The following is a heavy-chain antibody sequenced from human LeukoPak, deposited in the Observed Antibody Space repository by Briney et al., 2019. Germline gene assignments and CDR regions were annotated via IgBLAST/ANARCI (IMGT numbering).Heavy chain of an antibody. CDR3: AKAGPDSGSYSADY. D-gene: IGHD1-26*01. J-gene: IGHJ4*02. Sequence: GGSLRLSCAASGFTFSSYWMHWVRQAPGKGLEWVAFIRYDGSNKYYADSVKGRFTISRDNSKNTLYLQMNSLRAEDTAVYYCAKAGPDSGSYSADYWGQGTLVTVSS. CDR1: GFTFSSYW. CDR2: IRYDGSNK. V-gene: IGHV3-30*02.